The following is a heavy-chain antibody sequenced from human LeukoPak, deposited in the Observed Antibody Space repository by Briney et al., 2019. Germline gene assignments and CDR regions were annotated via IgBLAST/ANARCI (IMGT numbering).Heavy chain of an antibody. V-gene: IGHV3-7*01. CDR1: GFTFSSYS. D-gene: IGHD3-10*01. Sequence: GGSLRLSCAASGFTFSSYSMNWVRQAPGKGLEWVANINQDGSEKYFVDSVKRRFTISRDNAKNSLYLQMNSLRVEDTAVYYCAKVAKYYYGSETYYFFEHWGQGTPVTASS. CDR3: AKVAKYYYGSETYYFFEH. J-gene: IGHJ4*02. CDR2: INQDGSEK.